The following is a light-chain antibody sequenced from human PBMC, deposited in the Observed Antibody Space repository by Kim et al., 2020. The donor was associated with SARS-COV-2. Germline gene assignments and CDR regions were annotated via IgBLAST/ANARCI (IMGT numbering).Light chain of an antibody. J-gene: IGKJ2*03. CDR3: QQYGSSPPYS. CDR1: QTVNSMY. Sequence: AGERATLSCRASQTVNSMYLAWYQQKPAQSPSLLIYSTSKRATDIPDRFSGSGSGTDFTLTISRLEPEDFAVYYCQQYGSSPPYSFGQGTKVDIK. V-gene: IGKV3-20*01. CDR2: STS.